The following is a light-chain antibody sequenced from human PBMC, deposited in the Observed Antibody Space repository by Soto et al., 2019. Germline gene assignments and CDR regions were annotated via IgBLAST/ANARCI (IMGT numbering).Light chain of an antibody. CDR3: QKYNSAPWT. CDR2: AAS. Sequence: DIRVALTRCSRSASVEYRLSITSRASQGISIYLAWYQQKPGKVPKLLIYAASTLQSGVPSRFSGSGSGTDFTLTISSLQPEDVATYYCQKYNSAPWTFGQVSKV. J-gene: IGKJ1*01. CDR1: QGISIY. V-gene: IGKV1-27*01.